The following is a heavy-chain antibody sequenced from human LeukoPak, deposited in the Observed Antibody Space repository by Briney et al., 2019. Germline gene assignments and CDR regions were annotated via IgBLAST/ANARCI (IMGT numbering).Heavy chain of an antibody. CDR3: ARDKVNCLDY. D-gene: IGHD1-20*01. Sequence: GRSLRLSCAASGFTFSSYAMHWVRQAPGKGLEWVAVISYDGSNKYYADSVKGRFTISRDNSKNTLYLQMNSLRAEDTAVYYCARDKVNCLDYWGQGTLVTVSS. CDR1: GFTFSSYA. V-gene: IGHV3-30-3*01. J-gene: IGHJ4*02. CDR2: ISYDGSNK.